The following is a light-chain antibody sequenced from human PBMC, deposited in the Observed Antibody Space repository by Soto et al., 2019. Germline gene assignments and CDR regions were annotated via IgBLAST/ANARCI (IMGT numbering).Light chain of an antibody. V-gene: IGLV2-14*01. CDR1: SSDVGGYNY. CDR3: SSYTSSSTRG. Sequence: SALTQPASVSGSPGQSITISCTGTSSDVGGYNYVSWYQQHPGKAPKLMIYEVSNRPSGVSNRFSGSKSGNTASLTISGLQAEDEADYYCSSYTSSSTRGFGGGTKLTVL. CDR2: EVS. J-gene: IGLJ2*01.